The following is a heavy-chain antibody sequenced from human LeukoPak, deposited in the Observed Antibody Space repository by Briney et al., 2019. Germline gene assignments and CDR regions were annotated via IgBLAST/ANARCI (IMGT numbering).Heavy chain of an antibody. V-gene: IGHV4-34*03. J-gene: IGHJ4*02. Sequence: SETLSLTCAVYGGSFSGYYWSWIRQSPGKGLEWIGEINHSGSTNYNPSLKSRVSISVDTPNNQFSLKLSSVTAADTAVYYCLYGGNSGDWVYWGQGTLVTVSS. D-gene: IGHD4-23*01. CDR3: LYGGNSGDWVY. CDR2: INHSGST. CDR1: GGSFSGYY.